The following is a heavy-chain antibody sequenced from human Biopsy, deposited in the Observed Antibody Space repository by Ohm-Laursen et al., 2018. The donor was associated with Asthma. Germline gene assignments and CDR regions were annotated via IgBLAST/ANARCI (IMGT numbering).Heavy chain of an antibody. Sequence: GAPVKVSCKISGYSLTDLSMHWVRQAPGQGLEWVGGHDHEEGGTVNARRFQGRVTMTEETSTDTAYMELSSLSSDDTAVYYCASDFPKDYVRYNFQFWGQGTLVTVSS. CDR3: ASDFPKDYVRYNFQF. V-gene: IGHV1-24*01. J-gene: IGHJ4*02. D-gene: IGHD4-17*01. CDR2: HDHEEGGT. CDR1: GYSLTDLS.